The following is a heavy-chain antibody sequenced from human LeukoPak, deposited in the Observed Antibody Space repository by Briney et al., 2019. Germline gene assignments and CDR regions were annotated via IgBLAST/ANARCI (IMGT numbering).Heavy chain of an antibody. CDR2: IIPVFGVT. CDR3: ARVYGDGYNMDY. J-gene: IGHJ4*02. CDR1: GGTFSTYG. Sequence: EASVKVSCKTSGGTFSTYGISWVRQAPGQGLEWLGGIIPVFGVTDYAQKFQGRVTITADESTSTAYMELSSLRSEDTAVYYCARVYGDGYNMDYWGQGTLVTVSS. D-gene: IGHD5-24*01. V-gene: IGHV1-69*13.